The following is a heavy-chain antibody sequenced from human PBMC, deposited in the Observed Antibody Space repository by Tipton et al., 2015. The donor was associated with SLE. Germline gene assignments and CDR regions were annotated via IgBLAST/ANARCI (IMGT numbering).Heavy chain of an antibody. J-gene: IGHJ6*03. CDR1: GGSISGSMYY. CDR2: IYHSGST. D-gene: IGHD5-24*01. V-gene: IGHV4-39*07. Sequence: TLSLTCSVSGGSISGSMYYWAWVRQSPRKGLEWIGNIYHSGSTNYNPSLKSRVTISVDTSKNQFSLRLGSVTAADTAVYYCARLEVQEMGYYYYYMDVWGKGTTVTVSS. CDR3: ARLEVQEMGYYYYYMDV.